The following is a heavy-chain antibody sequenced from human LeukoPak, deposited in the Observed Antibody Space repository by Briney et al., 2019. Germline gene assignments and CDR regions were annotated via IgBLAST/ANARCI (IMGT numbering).Heavy chain of an antibody. CDR1: GFTFSTYW. Sequence: GGSLRLSCTAPGFTFSTYWMHWVRQAPGKGLEWVSVIYSGGSTYYADSVKGRVGISRDNSKNTVFLQMNSVRAEDTAVYFCARSYSNHLFGMDVWGQGTTVTVTS. D-gene: IGHD4-11*01. CDR3: ARSYSNHLFGMDV. CDR2: IYSGGST. J-gene: IGHJ6*02. V-gene: IGHV3-66*01.